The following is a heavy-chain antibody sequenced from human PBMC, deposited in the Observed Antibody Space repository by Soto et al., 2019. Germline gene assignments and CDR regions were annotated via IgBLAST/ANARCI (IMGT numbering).Heavy chain of an antibody. CDR2: ITHSGDS. Sequence: QLQLQESDSGLVKPSQTLSLSCTVSGASVTRHSYSWNWFRQPPGRGLEWIGYITHSGDSYYHPSLTGRVSFSLDTSKNQFSLNLTSLTAADTAMYYCVTDKGRYWFDPWGQGTLVIVSS. CDR1: GASVTRHSYS. J-gene: IGHJ5*02. CDR3: VTDKGRYWFDP. V-gene: IGHV4-30-2*01.